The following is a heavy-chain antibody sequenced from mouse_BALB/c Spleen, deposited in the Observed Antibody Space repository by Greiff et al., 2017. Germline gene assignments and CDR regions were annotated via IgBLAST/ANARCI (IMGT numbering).Heavy chain of an antibody. V-gene: IGHV5-9-4*01. J-gene: IGHJ3*01. CDR2: ISSGGSYT. D-gene: IGHD1-1*01. CDR3: ARVYYYGSSPG. CDR1: GFTLSSYA. Sequence: EVKLMESGGGLVKPGGSLKLSCAASGFTLSSYAMSWVRQSPEKRLEWVAEISSGGSYTYYPDTVTGRFTISRDNAKNTLYLEMSSLRSEDTAMYYCARVYYYGSSPGWGQGTLVAVSA.